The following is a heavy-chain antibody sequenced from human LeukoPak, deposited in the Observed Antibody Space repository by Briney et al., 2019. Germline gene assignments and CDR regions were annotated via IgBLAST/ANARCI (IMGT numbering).Heavy chain of an antibody. V-gene: IGHV3-48*03. CDR1: GFTFSNYE. J-gene: IGHJ6*03. CDR2: VSNFGDII. Sequence: GGSLRLSCAASGFTFSNYEMNWVRQAPGKGLEWISHVSNFGDIIHYADSVEGRFTISRDNDKNSIYLQMNSLRSEDTAVYYCAKDATPALGTVYMDVWGKGTTVTISS. D-gene: IGHD6-13*01. CDR3: AKDATPALGTVYMDV.